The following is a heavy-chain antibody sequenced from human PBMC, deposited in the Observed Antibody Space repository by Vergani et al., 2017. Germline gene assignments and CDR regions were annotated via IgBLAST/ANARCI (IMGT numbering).Heavy chain of an antibody. D-gene: IGHD3-3*01. CDR2: IIPIFGTA. J-gene: IGHJ3*02. CDR3: ARSHYDFWSGYYSLGGAFDI. CDR1: GGTFSSYA. Sequence: QVQLVQSGAEVKKPGSSVKVSCKASGGTFSSYAISWVRQAPGQGLEWMGGIIPIFGTANYAQKFQGRVTITADKSTSTAYMELSSLRSEDTAVYYCARSHYDFWSGYYSLGGAFDIWGQGTMVTVSS. V-gene: IGHV1-69*06.